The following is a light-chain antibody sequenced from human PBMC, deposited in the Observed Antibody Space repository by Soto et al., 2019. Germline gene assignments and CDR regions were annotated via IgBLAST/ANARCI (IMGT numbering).Light chain of an antibody. J-gene: IGKJ2*01. V-gene: IGKV1-5*01. CDR3: QHTTDFT. CDR1: SSSKW. Sequence: DIQMTQSPSTLAASVGDTVTMTCRSSSKWLAWYQKKPGKAPKLLIYDVSNLERGVPPRFRGSTSGAESTLTITGLQPDDLGTYYCQHTTDFTFGQGTKVDIK. CDR2: DVS.